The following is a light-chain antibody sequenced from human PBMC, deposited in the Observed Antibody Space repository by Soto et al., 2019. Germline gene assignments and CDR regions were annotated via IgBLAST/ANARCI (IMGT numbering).Light chain of an antibody. Sequence: QSVLTQPASVSGSPGQSITISCTGTSDDIGDYSYVSGYQQHPGKAPKLILFEVNNRPSGISNRFSGSKSGNTASLTISGLQAEDESDYYCSSYTSGATPSVVFGGGTKLTVL. CDR3: SSYTSGATPSVV. J-gene: IGLJ2*01. CDR2: EVN. CDR1: SDDIGDYSY. V-gene: IGLV2-14*01.